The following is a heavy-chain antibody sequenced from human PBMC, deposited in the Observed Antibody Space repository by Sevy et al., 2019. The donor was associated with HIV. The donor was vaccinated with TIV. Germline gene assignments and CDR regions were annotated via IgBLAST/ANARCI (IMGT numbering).Heavy chain of an antibody. D-gene: IGHD2-2*01. Sequence: ASVKVSCKASGDTFSKYAITWVRQAPGQGLEWMGGIIPIFSTANYAQKFQGRVTITADESTGTAYMELSSLRSEDTAVYYCARHRGFSSTSEYGMDVWGQGTTVTVSS. V-gene: IGHV1-69*13. CDR1: GDTFSKYA. CDR2: IIPIFSTA. CDR3: ARHRGFSSTSEYGMDV. J-gene: IGHJ6*02.